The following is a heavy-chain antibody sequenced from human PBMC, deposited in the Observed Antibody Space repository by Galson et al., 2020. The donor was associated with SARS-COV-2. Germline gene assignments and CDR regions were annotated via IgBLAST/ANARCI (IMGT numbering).Heavy chain of an antibody. CDR2: IYYSGST. Sequence: SETLSLTCTVSGGSISSGGYYWSWIRQHPGKGLEWIGYIYYSGSTYYHPSLKSRVTISVDTSKNQFSLKLSSVTAADTAVYYCARDLSRVISATTVTGGGMDVWGQGTTVTVSS. CDR1: GGSISSGGYY. J-gene: IGHJ6*02. V-gene: IGHV4-31*03. D-gene: IGHD4-17*01. CDR3: ARDLSRVISATTVTGGGMDV.